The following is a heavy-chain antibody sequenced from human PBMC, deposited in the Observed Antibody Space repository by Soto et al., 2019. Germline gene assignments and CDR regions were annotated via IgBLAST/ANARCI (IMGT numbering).Heavy chain of an antibody. D-gene: IGHD6-13*01. V-gene: IGHV1-69*13. Sequence: SVKVSCKASGGTFSSYRFNWVRQARGQGLEWLGGIVPIYRTADYAQKFQGRVTITADESTRTVCLELSSLKSQDTALYYCARDSGAKLSSSWGQGTLVTVSS. CDR2: IVPIYRTA. J-gene: IGHJ4*02. CDR1: GGTFSSYR. CDR3: ARDSGAKLSSS.